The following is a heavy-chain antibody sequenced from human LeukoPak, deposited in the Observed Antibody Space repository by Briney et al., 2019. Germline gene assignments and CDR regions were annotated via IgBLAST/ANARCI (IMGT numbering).Heavy chain of an antibody. CDR3: ARPLAGSSGYYYMPDAFDI. V-gene: IGHV1-46*01. Sequence: ASVKVSCKASGYTFTSYYMHWVRQAPGQGLEWMGIINPSGGSTSYAQKFQGRVTMTRDMSTSTDYMELSSLRSEDTAVYYCARPLAGSSGYYYMPDAFDIWGQGTMVTVSS. J-gene: IGHJ3*02. CDR1: GYTFTSYY. CDR2: INPSGGST. D-gene: IGHD3-22*01.